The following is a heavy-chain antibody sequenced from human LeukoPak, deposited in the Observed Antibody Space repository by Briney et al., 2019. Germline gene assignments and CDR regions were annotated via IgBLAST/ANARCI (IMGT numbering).Heavy chain of an antibody. CDR3: AREMSSISWFDVFDL. CDR2: IKTDGSEK. CDR1: GFTFSNYW. D-gene: IGHD2-2*01. J-gene: IGHJ3*01. Sequence: PGGSLRLSCEGSGFTFSNYWMGWVRQAPGKGLQWVANIKTDGSEKYYVDSVKGRFTISRDNAKNSLYLQMNSLRGEDTAVYYCAREMSSISWFDVFDLWGQGTMVTVSS. V-gene: IGHV3-7*01.